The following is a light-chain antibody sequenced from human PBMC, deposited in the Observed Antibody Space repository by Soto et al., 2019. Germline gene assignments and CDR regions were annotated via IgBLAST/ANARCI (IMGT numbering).Light chain of an antibody. Sequence: VMTQSPATLSVSPGERATLSCRASQSVYNNLAWYQQKPGQAPRLLMFGASRRATGIPDRFNGSGSGTDFILTISRLEPEDVAVYYCQQHGTSPYTFGQGTRMEIK. CDR2: GAS. CDR3: QQHGTSPYT. CDR1: QSVYNN. J-gene: IGKJ5*01. V-gene: IGKV3-20*01.